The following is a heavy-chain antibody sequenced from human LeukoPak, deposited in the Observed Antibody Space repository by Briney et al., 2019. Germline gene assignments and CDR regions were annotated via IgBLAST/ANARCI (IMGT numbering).Heavy chain of an antibody. CDR3: ARTTVVTPTSYYYGMDV. CDR2: IKQDGSEK. V-gene: IGHV3-7*03. J-gene: IGHJ6*02. Sequence: GGSLRLSCAASAFTFSSYWMSWVRQAPGKGLVWVANIKQDGSEKYYVDSVKGRFTISRDNAKNSLYLQMNSLRAEDTAVYYCARTTVVTPTSYYYGMDVWGQGTTVTVSS. CDR1: AFTFSSYW. D-gene: IGHD4-23*01.